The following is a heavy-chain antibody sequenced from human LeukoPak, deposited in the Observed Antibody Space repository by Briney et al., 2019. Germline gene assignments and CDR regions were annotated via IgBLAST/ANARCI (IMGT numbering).Heavy chain of an antibody. CDR1: GGSISSYY. CDR2: IYTSGST. J-gene: IGHJ6*03. Sequence: PSETLSLTCTVSGGSISSYYWSWIRQPAGKGLEWIGRIYTSGSTNYNPSLKSRVTMSVDTSKNQFSLKLSSVTAADTAVYYCARHNPFWSGHTPNYYYMDVWGKGTTVTVSS. V-gene: IGHV4-4*07. D-gene: IGHD3-3*01. CDR3: ARHNPFWSGHTPNYYYMDV.